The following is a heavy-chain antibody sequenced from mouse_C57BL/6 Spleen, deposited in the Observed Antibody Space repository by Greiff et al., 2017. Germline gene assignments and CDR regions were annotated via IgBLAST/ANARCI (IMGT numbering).Heavy chain of an antibody. D-gene: IGHD2-5*01. Sequence: QVQLQQSGPELVKPGASVKLSCKASGYTFTSYDINWVKQRPGQGLEWIGWIYPRDGSTKYNEKFKGKATLTVDTSSSTAYMELHSLTSEDSAVYFWASPTGAYYSNYYAMDYWGQGTSVTVSS. CDR1: GYTFTSYD. V-gene: IGHV1-85*01. CDR2: IYPRDGST. CDR3: ASPTGAYYSNYYAMDY. J-gene: IGHJ4*01.